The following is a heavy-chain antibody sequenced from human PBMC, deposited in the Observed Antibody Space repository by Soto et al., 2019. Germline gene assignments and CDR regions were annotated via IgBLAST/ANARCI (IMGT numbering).Heavy chain of an antibody. CDR3: ARQLTWGVFDY. Sequence: SETLSLTCTVSGGSISSYYWSWIRQPPGKGLEWFGFIYYSGSTNYNPSLKSRVTITVDTSMNQYSLKLSSVTAADTAVYYCARQLTWGVFDYWGQGTLVTVSS. J-gene: IGHJ4*02. V-gene: IGHV4-59*08. CDR1: GGSISSYY. CDR2: IYYSGST. D-gene: IGHD3-16*01.